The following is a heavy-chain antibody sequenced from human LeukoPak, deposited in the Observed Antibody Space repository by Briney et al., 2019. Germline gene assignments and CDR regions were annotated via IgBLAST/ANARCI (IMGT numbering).Heavy chain of an antibody. CDR2: INPNSGGT. D-gene: IGHD2-21*02. V-gene: IGHV1-2*02. Sequence: ASVKVSCKASGYPFVGYYIHRVRQAPGQGLEWMGWINPNSGGTNYAPKFQGRVTMTRDTSISTAYMEVTRLTYGDTAVYFCARRGDYSLIDYWGQGTLVTVSS. CDR1: GYPFVGYY. J-gene: IGHJ4*02. CDR3: ARRGDYSLIDY.